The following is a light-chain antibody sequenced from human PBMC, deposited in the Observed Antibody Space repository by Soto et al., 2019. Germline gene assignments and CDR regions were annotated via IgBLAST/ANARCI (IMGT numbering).Light chain of an antibody. CDR1: QTISSW. CDR3: QHYNIYSEA. V-gene: IGKV1-5*03. CDR2: KAS. J-gene: IGKJ1*01. Sequence: DIQMTQSPSTLSGSVGDRVTITCRASQTISSWLAWYQQKPGTAPKLLIYKASTLKSGVPSMFSGSGSGTEFTITISSLQPDDFATYYCQHYNIYSEAFGQGTKVELK.